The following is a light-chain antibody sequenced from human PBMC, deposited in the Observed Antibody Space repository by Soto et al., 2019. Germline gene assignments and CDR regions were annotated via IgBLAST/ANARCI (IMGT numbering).Light chain of an antibody. Sequence: EIVLTQSPGTLSLSPGERATLSCRASQSVSSSYLAWYQQKPGQAPRLLIYGASSRATGIPDRFSGSGSGTDLTLTISSLEPEDFAVYYWQQYGSSPYTFGQGTKLEIK. J-gene: IGKJ2*01. CDR2: GAS. V-gene: IGKV3-20*01. CDR1: QSVSSSY. CDR3: QQYGSSPYT.